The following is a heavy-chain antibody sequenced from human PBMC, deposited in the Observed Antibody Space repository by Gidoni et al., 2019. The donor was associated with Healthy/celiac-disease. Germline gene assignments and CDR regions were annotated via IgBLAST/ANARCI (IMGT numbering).Heavy chain of an antibody. CDR2: IIPIFCTA. Sequence: VQLGQSGAEVKKPGYSVKVYCKASGGHFSSSAFSWVRQAPGQGRGWMGGIIPIFCTANYAPQSQGRVPIPADESTSTAYMELSILRSEDTAVYFCAREGHDSSGYHFDYWGQGTLVTVSS. CDR1: GGHFSSSA. CDR3: AREGHDSSGYHFDY. D-gene: IGHD3-22*01. J-gene: IGHJ4*02. V-gene: IGHV1-69*01.